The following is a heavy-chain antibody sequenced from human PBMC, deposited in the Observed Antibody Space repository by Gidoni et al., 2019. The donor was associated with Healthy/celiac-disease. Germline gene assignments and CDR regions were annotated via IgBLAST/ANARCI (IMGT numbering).Heavy chain of an antibody. CDR2: IYYSGST. CDR3: AETGDDFWSGYPYYFDY. V-gene: IGHV4-39*01. D-gene: IGHD3-3*01. J-gene: IGHJ4*02. Sequence: QLQLQESGPGLVKPSETLSLTCTVPGGSISRSSYYWGWIRQPPGKGLEWIGSIYYSGSTYYNPSLKSRVTISVDTSKNQFSLKLSSVTAADTAVYYCAETGDDFWSGYPYYFDYWGQGTLVTVSS. CDR1: GGSISRSSYY.